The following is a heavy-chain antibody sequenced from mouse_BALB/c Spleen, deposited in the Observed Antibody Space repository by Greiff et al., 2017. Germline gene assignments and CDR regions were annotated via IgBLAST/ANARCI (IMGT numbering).Heavy chain of an antibody. V-gene: IGHV1S137*01. Sequence: VKLVESGAELVRPGVSVKISCKGSGYTFTDYAMHWVKQSHAKSLEWIGVISTYYGDASYNQKFKGKATMTVDKSSSTAYMELARLTSEDSAIYYCAREGNGNPLAYWGQGTLVTVSA. CDR3: AREGNGNPLAY. D-gene: IGHD2-1*01. CDR2: ISTYYGDA. J-gene: IGHJ3*01. CDR1: GYTFTDYA.